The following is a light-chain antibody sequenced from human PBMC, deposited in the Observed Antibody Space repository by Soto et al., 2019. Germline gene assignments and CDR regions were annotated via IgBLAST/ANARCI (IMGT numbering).Light chain of an antibody. CDR1: QTLSSY. CDR2: AAS. Sequence: DIQMTQSPSSLSASVGDRVTITCRASQTLSSYLNWYQQKPGKAPKLLIYAASSLQSEVPSRFSGSGSGTDFTLTISSLQPEDFATYYCQQSYSVPWTFGQGTKVEIK. J-gene: IGKJ1*01. V-gene: IGKV1-39*01. CDR3: QQSYSVPWT.